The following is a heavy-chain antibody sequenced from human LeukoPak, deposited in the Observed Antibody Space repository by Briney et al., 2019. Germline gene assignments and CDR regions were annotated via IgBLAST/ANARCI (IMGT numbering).Heavy chain of an antibody. CDR2: MNPNSGNT. CDR3: ARGRAYGSGSYYFDY. CDR1: GYTFTSYD. D-gene: IGHD3-10*01. Sequence: ASVKVSCKASGYTFTSYDINWVRQAPGQGLEWMGWMNPNSGNTGYAQKFQGRVTMTRNTSISTAYMELSSLRSEDTAVYYCARGRAYGSGSYYFDYWGQGTLVTVSS. V-gene: IGHV1-8*01. J-gene: IGHJ4*02.